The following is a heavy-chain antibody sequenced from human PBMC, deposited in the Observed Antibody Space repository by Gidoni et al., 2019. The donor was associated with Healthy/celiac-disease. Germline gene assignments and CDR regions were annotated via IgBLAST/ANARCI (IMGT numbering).Heavy chain of an antibody. CDR3: ARGRLKIAVAGTSAFDI. Sequence: QVQLQQWGAGLLKPSETLSLTCAVYGGSFSGYYWSWIRQPPGKGLDWIGEINHSGSTNYNPSLKSRVTISVDTSKNQFSLKLSSVTAADTAVYYCARGRLKIAVAGTSAFDIWGQGTMVTVSS. V-gene: IGHV4-34*01. CDR2: INHSGST. CDR1: GGSFSGYY. D-gene: IGHD6-19*01. J-gene: IGHJ3*02.